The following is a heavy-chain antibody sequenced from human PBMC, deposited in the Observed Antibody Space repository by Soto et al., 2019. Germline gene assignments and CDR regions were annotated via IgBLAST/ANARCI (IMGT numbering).Heavy chain of an antibody. J-gene: IGHJ6*02. CDR1: GYSFTIYW. V-gene: IGHV5-51*01. D-gene: IGHD2-15*01. CDR3: ARGYCSGGSCYSNYYYYGMDV. CDR2: IYPSDSDT. Sequence: PGESLKISCKGSGYSFTIYWIGWGRPLRGKVLGWMGIIYPSDSDTRYSPSFQGQVTISADKSISTAYLQWSSLKASDTAMYYCARGYCSGGSCYSNYYYYGMDVWGQGTTVTVSS.